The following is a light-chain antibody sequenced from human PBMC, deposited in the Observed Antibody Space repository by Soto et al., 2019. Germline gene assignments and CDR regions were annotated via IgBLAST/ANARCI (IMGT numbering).Light chain of an antibody. V-gene: IGKV4-1*01. CDR2: WAT. CDR3: HQYFRSPLT. CDR1: QSVLFSSNNKNH. J-gene: IGKJ4*01. Sequence: IVMTQSPDSLTVSLGARATINCKSSQSVLFSSNNKNHLSWYQQKPGQPPKLLIYWATTRESGVPDRFSGSGSGTDFTLTVSGLQAEDVAIYYCHQYFRSPLTFGGGTKVDIK.